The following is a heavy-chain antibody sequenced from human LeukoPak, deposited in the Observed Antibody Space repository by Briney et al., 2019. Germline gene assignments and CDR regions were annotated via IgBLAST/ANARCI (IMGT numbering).Heavy chain of an antibody. D-gene: IGHD3-10*01. CDR2: INHSGST. CDR1: GGSFSVYY. V-gene: IGHV4-34*01. J-gene: IGHJ4*02. Sequence: ASETLSLTCAVYGGSFSVYYWSWIRQPPGKGLEWIGEINHSGSTNYNPSLKSRVTISVDTSKNQFSLKLSSVTAADTALYYCARAPYYYGSGSPLVYWGQGTLVTVSS. CDR3: ARAPYYYGSGSPLVY.